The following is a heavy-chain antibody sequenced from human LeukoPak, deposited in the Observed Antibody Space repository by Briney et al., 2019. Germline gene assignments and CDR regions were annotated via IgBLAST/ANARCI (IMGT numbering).Heavy chain of an antibody. D-gene: IGHD1-1*01. J-gene: IGHJ4*02. CDR2: ISHDGNT. CDR1: GDSINRYF. Sequence: SEILCRTHSISGDSINRYFWSWLRQSPGKGLELIGYISHDGNTNYHPSLKGRVTISLDKSNNQFSLRLNSVTAADTAVYYCARAGPENLNWRYYIDFWGQGILVTISS. CDR3: ARAGPENLNWRYYIDF. V-gene: IGHV4-59*01.